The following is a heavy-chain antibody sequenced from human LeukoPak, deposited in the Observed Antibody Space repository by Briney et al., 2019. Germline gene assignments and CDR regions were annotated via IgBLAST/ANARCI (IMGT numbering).Heavy chain of an antibody. D-gene: IGHD3-16*02. CDR1: GFTFSSYW. Sequence: GGSLRLSCAASGFTFSSYWMSWVRQAPGKGLEWVANIKQDGSEKYYVDSVKGRFTISRDNAKNSLYLQMNSLRAEDTAVYYCARDLYYDYVWGSYPDYWGQGTLVTVSS. V-gene: IGHV3-7*01. J-gene: IGHJ4*02. CDR2: IKQDGSEK. CDR3: ARDLYYDYVWGSYPDY.